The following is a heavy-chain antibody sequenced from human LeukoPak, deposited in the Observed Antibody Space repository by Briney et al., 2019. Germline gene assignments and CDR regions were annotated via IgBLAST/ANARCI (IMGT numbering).Heavy chain of an antibody. J-gene: IGHJ4*02. CDR2: IIPIFGTA. D-gene: IGHD3-22*01. CDR1: GGTFSSYA. V-gene: IGHV1-69*05. Sequence: SVKVSCKASGGTFSSYAISWVRQAPGQGLEWMGGIIPIFGTANYAQKFQGRVTITTDESTSTAYMELSSLRSEDTAVYYCASSSMIAQPRYYFDYWGQGTLVTVSS. CDR3: ASSSMIAQPRYYFDY.